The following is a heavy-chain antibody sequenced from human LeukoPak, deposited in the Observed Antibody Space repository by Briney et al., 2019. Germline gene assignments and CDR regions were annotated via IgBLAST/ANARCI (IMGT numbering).Heavy chain of an antibody. V-gene: IGHV4-4*07. CDR2: IYTSGST. J-gene: IGHJ4*02. D-gene: IGHD5-12*01. CDR3: ARGGRRWLRSFDY. CDR1: GDSISNYY. Sequence: KPSETLSLTCTVSGDSISNYYWSWIRQPAGKGLEWIGRIYTSGSTNYNPSLKSRVTISVDTSKNQFSLKLSSVTAADTAVYYCARGGRRWLRSFDYWGQGTLVTVSS.